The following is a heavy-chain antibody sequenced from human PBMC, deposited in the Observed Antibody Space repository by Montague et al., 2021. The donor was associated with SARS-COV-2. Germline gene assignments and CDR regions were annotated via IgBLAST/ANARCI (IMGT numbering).Heavy chain of an antibody. Sequence: SETLSLTCTVSGGSISPYYWTWIRQPPGKGLEWIGYIYYTGNTKYKPSLKSRVTIPVDTSKNQFSLNLKSVTAADTAVYYCARDRGRYFDSGSYNWLDSWGQGTLVTVTS. CDR3: ARDRGRYFDSGSYNWLDS. V-gene: IGHV4-59*01. J-gene: IGHJ5*01. CDR1: GGSISPYY. D-gene: IGHD3-10*01. CDR2: IYYTGNT.